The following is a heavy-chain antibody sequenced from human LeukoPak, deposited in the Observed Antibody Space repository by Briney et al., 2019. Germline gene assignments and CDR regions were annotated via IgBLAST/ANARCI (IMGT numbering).Heavy chain of an antibody. V-gene: IGHV3-21*01. CDR2: ISSRSSYI. CDR3: ARGGYGYNFFDY. Sequence: PGGSLRLSCAASGFTFSNYSMNWARQAPGKGLEWVSSISSRSSYIYYADSVKARFTISRDNAKNSLYLQMNSLRAEDTAVYYCARGGYGYNFFDYWGQGTLVTVSS. D-gene: IGHD5-24*01. CDR1: GFTFSNYS. J-gene: IGHJ4*02.